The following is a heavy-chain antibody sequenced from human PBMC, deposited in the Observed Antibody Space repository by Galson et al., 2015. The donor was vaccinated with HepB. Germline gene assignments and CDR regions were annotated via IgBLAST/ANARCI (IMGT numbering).Heavy chain of an antibody. D-gene: IGHD6-13*01. CDR2: INPNSGGT. V-gene: IGHV1-2*02. J-gene: IGHJ3*02. Sequence: SVKVSCKASGYTFTGYYMHWVRQAPGQGLEWMGWINPNSGGTNYAQKFQGRVTMTRDTSISTAYMELSRLRSDDTAVYYCARDRGWIAAAQRDAFDIWGQGTMVTVSS. CDR1: GYTFTGYY. CDR3: ARDRGWIAAAQRDAFDI.